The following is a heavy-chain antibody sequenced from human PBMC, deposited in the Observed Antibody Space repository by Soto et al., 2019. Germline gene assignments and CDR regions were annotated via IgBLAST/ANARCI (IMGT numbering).Heavy chain of an antibody. D-gene: IGHD6-19*01. V-gene: IGHV3-11*06. CDR1: GFTFSDYY. J-gene: IGHJ5*02. CDR2: ISSSSSYT. Sequence: QVQLVESGGGLVKPGGSLRLSCAASGFTFSDYYMSWIRQAPGKGLEWVSYISSSSSYTNYADSVKGRCTISRDNAKNTLYLQIFILRAMDTAVYYSARFSGWHMNRIDPGSQGTLVTVS. CDR3: ARFSGWHMNRIDP.